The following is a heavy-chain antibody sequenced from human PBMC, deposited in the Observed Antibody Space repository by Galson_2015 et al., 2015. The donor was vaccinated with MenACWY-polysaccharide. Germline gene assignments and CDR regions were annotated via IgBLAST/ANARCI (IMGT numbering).Heavy chain of an antibody. V-gene: IGHV3-23*01. CDR1: GFSFRAYA. CDR2: ITGSGSHA. Sequence: SLRLSCAASGFSFRAYAMGWVRHIPGKGLEWVSSITGSGSHAFYADSVRGRFTMSKDNSKNMLFLQMDTLRAEDTAVYHCARISLQSRNFDFWGQGTLVTVSS. CDR3: ARISLQSRNFDF. J-gene: IGHJ4*02.